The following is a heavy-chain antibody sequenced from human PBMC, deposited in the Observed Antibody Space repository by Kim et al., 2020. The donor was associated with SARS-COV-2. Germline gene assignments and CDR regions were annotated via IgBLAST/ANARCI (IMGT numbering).Heavy chain of an antibody. CDR2: IWYDGSNK. CDR3: AKVGPDPYFDY. CDR1: GFTFSSYG. V-gene: IGHV3-33*06. Sequence: GGSLRRSCAASGFTFSSYGMHWVRQAPGKGLEWVAVIWYDGSNKYYADSVKGRFTISRDNSKNTLYLQMNSLRAEDTAVYYCAKVGPDPYFDYWGQGTLVTVSS. J-gene: IGHJ4*02.